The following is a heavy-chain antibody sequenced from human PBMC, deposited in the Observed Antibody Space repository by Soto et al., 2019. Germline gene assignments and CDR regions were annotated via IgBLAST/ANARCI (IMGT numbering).Heavy chain of an antibody. D-gene: IGHD2-2*01. V-gene: IGHV5-10-1*01. CDR1: GYSFTSYW. Sequence: GESLKISCKGSGYSFTSYWISWVRQMPGKGLEWMGRIDPSDSYTNYSPSFQGHVTISADKSISTAYLQWSSLKASDTAMYYCAITTSSFYNAFDIWGQGTMVTVSS. CDR2: IDPSDSYT. J-gene: IGHJ3*02. CDR3: AITTSSFYNAFDI.